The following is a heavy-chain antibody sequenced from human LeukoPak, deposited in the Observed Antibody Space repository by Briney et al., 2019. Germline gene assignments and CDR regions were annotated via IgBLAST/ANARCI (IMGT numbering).Heavy chain of an antibody. Sequence: SETLSLTCTVSGGSISSYYWSWIRQPPGKGLEWIGYIYYSGSTNYNPSLKSRVTISVDTSKNQFSLKLSSVTAAGTAVYYCATSGSTKRYFDYWCQGTLVTVSS. J-gene: IGHJ4*02. CDR3: ATSGSTKRYFDY. CDR2: IYYSGST. V-gene: IGHV4-59*08. D-gene: IGHD5-12*01. CDR1: GGSISSYY.